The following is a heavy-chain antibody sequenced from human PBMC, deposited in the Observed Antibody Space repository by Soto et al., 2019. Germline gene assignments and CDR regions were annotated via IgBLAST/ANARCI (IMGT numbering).Heavy chain of an antibody. CDR2: IIPIFGTA. CDR3: ARRSDFWSGVDQENWFDP. Sequence: QVQLVQSGAEVKKPGSSVKVSCKASGGTFSSYAISWVRQAPGQGLEWMGGIIPIFGTANYAQKFQGRVTITADESTSTAYMELSSLRSEDTAVYYCARRSDFWSGVDQENWFDPWGQGTLVTVSS. J-gene: IGHJ5*02. CDR1: GGTFSSYA. D-gene: IGHD3-3*01. V-gene: IGHV1-69*01.